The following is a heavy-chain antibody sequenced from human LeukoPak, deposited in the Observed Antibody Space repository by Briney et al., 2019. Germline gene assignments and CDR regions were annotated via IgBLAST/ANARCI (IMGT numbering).Heavy chain of an antibody. CDR3: AREDYGGNGFSDY. Sequence: PGGSLRLSCAASGFTFSSYSMNWVRQAPGKGLQWVSSISSSSSYIYYAESVKGRFTISRDNAKNSLYLQMNSLRAEDTAVYYFAREDYGGNGFSDYWGQGTLVTVSS. CDR2: ISSSSSYI. D-gene: IGHD4-23*01. J-gene: IGHJ4*02. V-gene: IGHV3-21*01. CDR1: GFTFSSYS.